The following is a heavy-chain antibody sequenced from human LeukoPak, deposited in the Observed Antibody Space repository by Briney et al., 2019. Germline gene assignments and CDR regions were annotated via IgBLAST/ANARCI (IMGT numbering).Heavy chain of an antibody. CDR1: GFTFSSYW. V-gene: IGHV3-74*03. J-gene: IGHJ3*02. CDR2: MNNDGSTT. Sequence: GGSLRLSCAASGFTFSSYWMHWVRQAPGKGLVWVSRMNNDGSTTTYADSVKGRLTISRDNAKNTQYLQMNSLRAEDTAVYYCARGVHPRNAFDIWGQGTMVTVSS. D-gene: IGHD1-1*01. CDR3: ARGVHPRNAFDI.